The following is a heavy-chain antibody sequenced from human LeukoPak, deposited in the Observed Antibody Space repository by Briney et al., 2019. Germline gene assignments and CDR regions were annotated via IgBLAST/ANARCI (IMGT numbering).Heavy chain of an antibody. CDR2: ISGGGSNT. CDR3: AKSAGDYYYYYMDV. D-gene: IGHD3-10*01. V-gene: IGHV3-23*01. CDR1: GFTFSHYG. J-gene: IGHJ6*03. Sequence: PGGSLRLSCATSGFTFSHYGMHWVRQAPGKGLEWVSSISGGGSNTYYADSVKGRFTISRDQSKNTLYVQMNSLRAEDTDIYYCAKSAGDYYYYYMDVWGKGTTVTVSS.